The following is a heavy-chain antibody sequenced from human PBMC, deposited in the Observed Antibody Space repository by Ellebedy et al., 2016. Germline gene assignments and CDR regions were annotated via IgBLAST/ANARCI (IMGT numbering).Heavy chain of an antibody. V-gene: IGHV4-39*07. J-gene: IGHJ4*02. Sequence: SETLSLTCTVSGGSISSSSYYWGWIRQPPGKGLEWIGSIYYSGSTYYNPSLKSRLTISVDPSKNQFSLRLTSVTGAATAVYFCASRTKFSASYYTMGYWGQGTLDIVSS. CDR2: IYYSGST. CDR3: ASRTKFSASYYTMGY. D-gene: IGHD3-9*01. CDR1: GGSISSSSYY.